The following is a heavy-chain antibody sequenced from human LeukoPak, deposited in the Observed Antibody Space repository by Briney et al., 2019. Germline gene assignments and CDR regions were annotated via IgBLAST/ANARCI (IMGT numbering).Heavy chain of an antibody. D-gene: IGHD3-22*01. Sequence: SVTVSCTASGGTFSSYAISWVRQAPGQGLEWMGGIIPIFGTANYAQKFQGRVTITADESTSTAYMELSSLRSEDTAVYYCARARDDSSGYHALGFDAFDIWGQGTMVTVSS. J-gene: IGHJ3*02. CDR1: GGTFSSYA. CDR2: IIPIFGTA. CDR3: ARARDDSSGYHALGFDAFDI. V-gene: IGHV1-69*13.